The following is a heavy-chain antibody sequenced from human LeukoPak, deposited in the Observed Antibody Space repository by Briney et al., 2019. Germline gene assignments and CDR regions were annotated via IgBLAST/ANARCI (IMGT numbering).Heavy chain of an antibody. CDR1: GFTFSSYA. Sequence: PGGSLRLSCAASGFTFSSYAMSWVRQAPGKGLEWVSTISGSGDNTYYADSVKGRFTISRDNSKNTLYLQMNSLRAEDTAVYYCAKDSYYDSSGYFRIGGEEYFQHWGQGTLVTVSS. CDR2: ISGSGDNT. V-gene: IGHV3-23*01. J-gene: IGHJ1*01. CDR3: AKDSYYDSSGYFRIGGEEYFQH. D-gene: IGHD3-22*01.